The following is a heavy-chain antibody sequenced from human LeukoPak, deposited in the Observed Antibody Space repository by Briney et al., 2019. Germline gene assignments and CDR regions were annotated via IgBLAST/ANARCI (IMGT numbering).Heavy chain of an antibody. CDR1: GYSFTSYW. CDR3: ARTLDPLTTRFSLDY. Sequence: KRGESLQISCKGSGYSFTSYWIGWVRQMPGKGLEWMGIIYPGDSDTRYSPSFQGQVTISADKSISTAYLQWSSLKASDTAMYYCARTLDPLTTRFSLDYWGQGTLVTVSS. J-gene: IGHJ4*02. D-gene: IGHD3-9*01. CDR2: IYPGDSDT. V-gene: IGHV5-51*01.